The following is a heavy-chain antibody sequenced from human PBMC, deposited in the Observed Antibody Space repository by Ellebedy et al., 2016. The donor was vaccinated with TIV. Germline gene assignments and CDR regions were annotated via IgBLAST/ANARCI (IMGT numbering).Heavy chain of an antibody. V-gene: IGHV1-3*04. CDR1: GYTFTGYA. Sequence: AASVKVSCKASGYTFTGYAMHWVRLAPGQGLEWMGWINTGNGDTRYSQHFQGRVTFTTDTAASTVYMSLSSLGSEETAVYYCAKDRGGTGDFDYWGQGTLVTVST. CDR3: AKDRGGTGDFDY. CDR2: INTGNGDT. D-gene: IGHD3-16*01. J-gene: IGHJ4*02.